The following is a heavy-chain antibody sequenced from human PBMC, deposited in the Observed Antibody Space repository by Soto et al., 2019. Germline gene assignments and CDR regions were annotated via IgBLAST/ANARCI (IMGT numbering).Heavy chain of an antibody. CDR3: ARARYCTSSSCPGYFQH. CDR2: INHSGST. V-gene: IGHV4-34*01. D-gene: IGHD2-2*01. J-gene: IGHJ1*01. CDR1: GGSISSYY. Sequence: PSETLSLTCTVSGGSISSYYWSWIRQPPGKGLEWIGEINHSGSTNYNPSLKSQVTISVDTSKNQLSLKLSSVTAADTAMYYCARARYCTSSSCPGYFQHWGQGTLVTVS.